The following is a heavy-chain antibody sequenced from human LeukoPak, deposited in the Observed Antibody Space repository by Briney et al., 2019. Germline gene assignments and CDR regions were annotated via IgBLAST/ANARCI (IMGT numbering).Heavy chain of an antibody. CDR1: GYTFTGYY. D-gene: IGHD2-2*01. V-gene: IGHV1-2*02. J-gene: IGHJ4*02. Sequence: ASVKVSCKASGYTFTGYYMHWVRQAPGQGLEWMGWINPNSGGTNYAQKFQGRVTMTRDTSISTAYMELSRLRSDDTAVNYCAREGYCSSTSCHSDYWGQGTLVTVSS. CDR3: AREGYCSSTSCHSDY. CDR2: INPNSGGT.